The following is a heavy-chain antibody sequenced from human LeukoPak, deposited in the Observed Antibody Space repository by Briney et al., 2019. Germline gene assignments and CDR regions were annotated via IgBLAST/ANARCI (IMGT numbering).Heavy chain of an antibody. D-gene: IGHD2-2*01. CDR1: GGSINSGYYY. V-gene: IGHV4-30-4*01. CDR3: ARAWRGCSSTSCYDYYYYGMDV. CDR2: IYYSGST. J-gene: IGHJ6*02. Sequence: SETLSLTCTVSGGSINSGYYYWSWIRQPPGKGLEWIGYIYYSGSTYYNPSLKSRVSISVDASKNQFSLKLSSVTAADTAVYYCARAWRGCSSTSCYDYYYYGMDVWGQGTTVTVSS.